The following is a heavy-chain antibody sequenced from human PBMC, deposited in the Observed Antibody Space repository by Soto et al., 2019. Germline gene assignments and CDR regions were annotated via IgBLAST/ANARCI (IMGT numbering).Heavy chain of an antibody. CDR3: AGTYCSGGSCYPFDWFDP. Sequence: QVQLQESGPGLVKPSETLSLTCTVSGGSISSYYWSWIRQPPGKGLEWIGYIYYSGSTNYNPSLKSRVTISVDTSKNQFSLKLSSVTAADTAVYYCAGTYCSGGSCYPFDWFDPWGQGTLVTVPS. CDR1: GGSISSYY. D-gene: IGHD2-15*01. CDR2: IYYSGST. V-gene: IGHV4-59*08. J-gene: IGHJ5*02.